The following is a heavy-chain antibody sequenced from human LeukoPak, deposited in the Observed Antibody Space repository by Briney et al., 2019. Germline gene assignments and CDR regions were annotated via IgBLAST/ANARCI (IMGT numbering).Heavy chain of an antibody. CDR1: GYTFTSYW. CDR2: IFPGDSDT. Sequence: GESLKISCEGSGYTFTSYWIAWVRQMPGKGLEWMGIIFPGDSDTRYSPSFQGQVTISADKSISTAYLQWSSLKASDTAIYYCARTYSSSWLHYFDYWGQGTLVTVSS. D-gene: IGHD6-13*01. J-gene: IGHJ4*02. CDR3: ARTYSSSWLHYFDY. V-gene: IGHV5-51*01.